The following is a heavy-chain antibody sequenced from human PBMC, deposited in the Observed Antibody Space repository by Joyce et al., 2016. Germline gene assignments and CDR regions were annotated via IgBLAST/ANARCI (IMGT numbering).Heavy chain of an antibody. J-gene: IGHJ4*02. CDR2: INSDNSRI. CDR1: GIIFSNKE. Sequence: EVQLVESGGGLVQPGGSLRLCCAASGIIFSNKEMNWVRQAPGKGLEWVSSINSDNSRINYADSVRGRFTISRDNARNSLYLEMDYLRVDDTAIYYCTTPSCANWGQGSLVTVSS. D-gene: IGHD2-2*01. V-gene: IGHV3-48*03. CDR3: TTPSCAN.